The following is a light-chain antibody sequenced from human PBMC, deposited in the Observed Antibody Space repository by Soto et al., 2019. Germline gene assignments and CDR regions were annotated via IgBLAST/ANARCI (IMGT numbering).Light chain of an antibody. CDR2: EVT. Sequence: QSVLTQPASVSGSPGQSITISCTGTSSDIGGYDYVSWYQQHPLKAPKLISYEVTNRPSGVSSRFSGSKSGNTASLTISGLQAEDEADYYCCSYTGSSGDVFGTGTKVTVL. CDR1: SSDIGGYDY. V-gene: IGLV2-14*01. J-gene: IGLJ1*01. CDR3: CSYTGSSGDV.